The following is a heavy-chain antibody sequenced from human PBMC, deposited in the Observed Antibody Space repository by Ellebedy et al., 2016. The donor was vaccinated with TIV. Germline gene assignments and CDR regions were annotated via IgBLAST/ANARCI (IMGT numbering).Heavy chain of an antibody. J-gene: IGHJ6*02. Sequence: MPSETLSLTCNVSGGSIDISPYYWAWIRQPPGKGLEWIGSIYYSGTTYYNPSLKSRVTISADTPKNQFSLRLKSVTAADTATYFCARHGTVGPTAYYYYSGLDVWGLGTTVTVSS. CDR3: ARHGTVGPTAYYYYSGLDV. CDR1: GGSIDISPYY. V-gene: IGHV4-39*01. D-gene: IGHD1-26*01. CDR2: IYYSGTT.